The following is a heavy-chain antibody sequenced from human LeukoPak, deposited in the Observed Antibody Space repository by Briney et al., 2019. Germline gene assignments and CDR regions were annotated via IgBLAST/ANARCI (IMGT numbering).Heavy chain of an antibody. CDR1: GFTFTDYA. CDR2: ITSSGDST. D-gene: IGHD4-17*01. CDR3: ATQVTVAINY. V-gene: IGHV3-23*01. J-gene: IGHJ4*02. Sequence: AEGSLRLSCAASGFTFTDYAMSWVRQAPGKGLEWVSGITSSGDSTYYADSVKGRFTVSRDNSKNNLFLQVNSLRADDTAVYYCATQVTVAINYWGQGTLVTVSS.